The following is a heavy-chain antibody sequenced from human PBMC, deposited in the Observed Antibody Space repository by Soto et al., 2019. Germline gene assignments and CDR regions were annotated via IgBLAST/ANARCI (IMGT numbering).Heavy chain of an antibody. Sequence: EVQLLESGGGLVQPGGSLRLSCAASGFTFSSYAMTWVRQAPGKGLEWVSALSGSGVSTYYADSVKGRFTISRDNSKNTLYLQMNSLRAEETAVYYCAKGGGSKDYYDTSGYYLYYDYDMDVWGQGTTVTVSS. CDR3: AKGGGSKDYYDTSGYYLYYDYDMDV. V-gene: IGHV3-23*01. CDR1: GFTFSSYA. J-gene: IGHJ6*02. CDR2: LSGSGVST. D-gene: IGHD3-22*01.